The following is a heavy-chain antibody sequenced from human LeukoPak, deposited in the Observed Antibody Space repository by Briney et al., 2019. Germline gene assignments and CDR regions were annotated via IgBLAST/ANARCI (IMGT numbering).Heavy chain of an antibody. V-gene: IGHV3-48*01. D-gene: IGHD5-12*01. Sequence: QAGGSLRLSCAASGFSFSTYSMNWVRQAPGKGLEWVSYITSSSSTMFYADSVKGRFTISRDNSKNTLYLQMNSLRAEDTAVYYCEKLPSSGDIRSAVGYWGQGTLVTVSS. J-gene: IGHJ4*02. CDR2: ITSSSSTM. CDR1: GFSFSTYS. CDR3: EKLPSSGDIRSAVGY.